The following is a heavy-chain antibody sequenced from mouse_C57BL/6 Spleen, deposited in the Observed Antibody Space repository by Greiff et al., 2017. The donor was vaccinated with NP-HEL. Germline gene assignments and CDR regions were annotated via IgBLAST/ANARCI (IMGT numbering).Heavy chain of an antibody. CDR2: ILPGSGST. V-gene: IGHV1-9*01. CDR1: GYTFTGYW. Sequence: QVQLQQSGAELMKPGASVKLSCKATGYTFTGYWIEWVKQRPGHGLEWIGEILPGSGSTNYNEKFKGKVTFTADTYTNTAYMQLSSLTTKDSAIYYYARANGSGYNAMDYWGQGTSVTVSS. D-gene: IGHD1-1*01. J-gene: IGHJ4*01. CDR3: ARANGSGYNAMDY.